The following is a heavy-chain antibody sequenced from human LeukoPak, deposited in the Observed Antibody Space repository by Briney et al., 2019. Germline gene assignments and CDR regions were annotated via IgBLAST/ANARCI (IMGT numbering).Heavy chain of an antibody. CDR3: AKVARPWLYWVPFDY. CDR2: IRYDGSNK. V-gene: IGHV3-30*02. CDR1: GFTFSNYG. D-gene: IGHD3-22*01. Sequence: PGGSLRLSCAASGFTFSNYGMHWVRQAPGKGLEWVAFIRYDGSNKYYADSVKGRFTISRDNSKNTLYLQMNSLRAEDTAVYYCAKVARPWLYWVPFDYWGQGTLVTVSS. J-gene: IGHJ4*02.